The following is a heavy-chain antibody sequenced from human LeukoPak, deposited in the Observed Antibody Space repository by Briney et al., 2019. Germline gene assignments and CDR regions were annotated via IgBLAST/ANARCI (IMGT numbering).Heavy chain of an antibody. CDR1: GFTFSNYG. D-gene: IGHD3-10*01. Sequence: GGSLRLSCAASGFTFSNYGMNWVRQAPGKRLEWVSYISSSSDAIYYADSVKGRFTISRDNAENSLYLQLNSLRDEDTAVYYCARDQYGSGNFDYWGQGTLVTVSS. J-gene: IGHJ4*02. V-gene: IGHV3-48*02. CDR3: ARDQYGSGNFDY. CDR2: ISSSSDAI.